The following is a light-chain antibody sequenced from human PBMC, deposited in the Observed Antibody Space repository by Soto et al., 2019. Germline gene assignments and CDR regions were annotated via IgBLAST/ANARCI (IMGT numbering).Light chain of an antibody. V-gene: IGKV1-33*01. Sequence: IQMTQSPSSLSASVGDRVTITCQASQDITNDLNWYQQKPGKAPKVLIYEASNLKTGVPSRFSGSGSGTDFTFTISSLQPEDIATYFCQQYDNVPLTFGGGTKVEIK. CDR3: QQYDNVPLT. J-gene: IGKJ4*01. CDR1: QDITND. CDR2: EAS.